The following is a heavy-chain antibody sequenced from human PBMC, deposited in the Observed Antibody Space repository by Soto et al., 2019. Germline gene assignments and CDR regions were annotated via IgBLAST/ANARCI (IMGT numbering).Heavy chain of an antibody. D-gene: IGHD6-19*01. CDR1: GFTVSSNY. CDR3: AGPSSGWSAHTGPGYFDL. Sequence: EVQLVETGGGLIQPGGSLRLSCAASGFTVSSNYMSWVRQAPGKGLEWVSVIYSGGSTYYADSVKGRFTISRDNSKNTLYLQKNSLRAEDTAVYYCAGPSSGWSAHTGPGYFDLWGRGTLVTVSS. J-gene: IGHJ2*01. CDR2: IYSGGST. V-gene: IGHV3-53*02.